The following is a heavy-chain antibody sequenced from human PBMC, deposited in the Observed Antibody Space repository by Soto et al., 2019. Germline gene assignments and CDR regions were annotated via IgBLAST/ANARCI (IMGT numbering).Heavy chain of an antibody. V-gene: IGHV4-34*12. CDR2: VFHGGAT. CDR3: ARPHYDSNTFYSFFDY. Sequence: PSETLSLTCAVSGEPFSGYFWSWIRQPPGKGLEWIGQVFHGGATNYSPSLKSRVTISVDTSKNHFSLELSSVTAADTAVYYCARPHYDSNTFYSFFDYWGQGTLVTVSS. CDR1: GEPFSGYF. D-gene: IGHD3-22*01. J-gene: IGHJ4*02.